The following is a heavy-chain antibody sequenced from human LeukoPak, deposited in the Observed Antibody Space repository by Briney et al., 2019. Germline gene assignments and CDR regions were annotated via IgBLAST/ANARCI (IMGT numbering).Heavy chain of an antibody. CDR2: INHSGST. CDR1: GGSFSGYY. CDR3: SXXLRTRGSCLLDY. V-gene: IGHV4-34*01. D-gene: IGHD1-26*01. Sequence: PSETLSLTCAVYGGSFSGYYWSWIRQPPGKGLEWIGEINHSGSTNYNPSLKSRVTISVDTPKNQFSLKLSSVTASDTAVYYWSXXLRTRGSCLLDYWGQGTLVTVSS. J-gene: IGHJ4*02.